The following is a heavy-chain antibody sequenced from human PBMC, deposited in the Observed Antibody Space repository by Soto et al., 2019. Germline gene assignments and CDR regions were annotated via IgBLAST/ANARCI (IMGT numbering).Heavy chain of an antibody. Sequence: QVQLVQSGAEVKKPGSSVKVSCKASGGTFSSYAISWVRQAPGQGLEWMGGIIPIFGTANYAQKFQGRVTITADEYTRTAYMELSRLRSEDTAVYYCASRAPITMVRGVINFDYWGQGTLVTVSS. CDR3: ASRAPITMVRGVINFDY. J-gene: IGHJ4*02. CDR1: GGTFSSYA. CDR2: IIPIFGTA. V-gene: IGHV1-69*12. D-gene: IGHD3-10*01.